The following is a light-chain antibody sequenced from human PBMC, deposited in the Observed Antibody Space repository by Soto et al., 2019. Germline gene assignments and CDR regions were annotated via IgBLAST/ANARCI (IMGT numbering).Light chain of an antibody. CDR2: AAS. CDR1: QTISTY. CDR3: QQIYSAPLT. V-gene: IGKV1-39*01. Sequence: DIQMTQSPSTLSASVGDRVSLACRASQTISTYVNWYQQKPGKAPKLLIFAASNLQSEVPSRFSGSGSGTDFTLTIGSLQPEDFATYFCQQIYSAPLTFGGGTKVDIK. J-gene: IGKJ4*01.